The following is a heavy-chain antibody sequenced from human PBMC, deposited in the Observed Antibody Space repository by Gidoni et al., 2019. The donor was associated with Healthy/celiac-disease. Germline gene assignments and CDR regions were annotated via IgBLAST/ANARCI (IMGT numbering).Heavy chain of an antibody. CDR3: ARLGLVGAGDAFDI. V-gene: IGHV3-53*01. CDR2: FYSGGRT. CDR1: GFTVSSNS. Sequence: EVQLVESGGGFIQPGGSLRLSCAASGFTVSSNSMSWVRQAPGKGLEWVSVFYSGGRTYDADSVKGRFTISRDNSKNTLYLQMNSLRAEDTAVYYCARLGLVGAGDAFDIWGQGTMVTVSS. J-gene: IGHJ3*02. D-gene: IGHD1-26*01.